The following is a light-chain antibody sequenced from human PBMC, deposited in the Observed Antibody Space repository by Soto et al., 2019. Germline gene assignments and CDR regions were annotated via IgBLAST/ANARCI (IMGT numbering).Light chain of an antibody. V-gene: IGKV3-15*01. CDR3: QHYVTWPLT. CDR2: DTS. CDR1: QGIGDT. Sequence: DIEMTQSPATLSASPGDGATLSCRASQGIGDTLAWYQQKPGQTPKLLIYDTSTRPSGVPARFSGSRSGTEFTLTICSLQSEDVAAYYCQHYVTWPLTFGGGTKVEMK. J-gene: IGKJ4*01.